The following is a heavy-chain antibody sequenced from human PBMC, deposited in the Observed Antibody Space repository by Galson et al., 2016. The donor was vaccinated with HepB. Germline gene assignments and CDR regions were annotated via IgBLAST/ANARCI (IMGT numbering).Heavy chain of an antibody. J-gene: IGHJ5*02. CDR3: AKGGDDDH. V-gene: IGHV3-23*01. Sequence: SLRLSCAASGFTFSESAMSWVRQAPGKGLEWVSAISGDGVTTYYADSVKGHFTMSRDISKNTLYLQMNSLRAEDTAVYYCAKGGDDDHWGQGTLVTVSS. D-gene: IGHD7-27*01. CDR2: ISGDGVTT. CDR1: GFTFSESA.